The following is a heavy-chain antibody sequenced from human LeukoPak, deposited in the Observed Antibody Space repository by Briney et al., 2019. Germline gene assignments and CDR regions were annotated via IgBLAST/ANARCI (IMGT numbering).Heavy chain of an antibody. D-gene: IGHD6-6*01. Sequence: GGSLRLSCAASGFTVSSNYMSWVRQAPGKGLEWVSVIYSGGSTYYADSVKGRFTISRDNSKNTLYLQMNGLRAEDTAVYYCARWVSSSSGFDYWGQGTLVTVSS. CDR3: ARWVSSSSGFDY. J-gene: IGHJ4*02. V-gene: IGHV3-53*01. CDR1: GFTVSSNY. CDR2: IYSGGST.